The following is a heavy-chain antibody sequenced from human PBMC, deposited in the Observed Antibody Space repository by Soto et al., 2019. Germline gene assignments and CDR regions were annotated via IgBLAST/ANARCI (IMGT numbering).Heavy chain of an antibody. J-gene: IGHJ4*02. Sequence: SGPTLVNPTXTLTLTCTFSGFSLTNVEVLVWFRQPPGKALEWLAVIYWDGDKRYSPSLKSRLTVTKDTSKNQVVFAMTNMDPVDTATYYCGHSRFMEPFDYRGPGVLVTVSS. CDR2: IYWDGDK. CDR1: GFSLTNVEV. V-gene: IGHV2-5*02. CDR3: GHSRFMEPFDY. D-gene: IGHD3-3*01.